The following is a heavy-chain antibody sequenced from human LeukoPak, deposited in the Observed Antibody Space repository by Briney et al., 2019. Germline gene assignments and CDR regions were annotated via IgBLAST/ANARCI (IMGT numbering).Heavy chain of an antibody. Sequence: SETLSLTCTVSGGSISNYYWGWIRQAPGKGLEWIGEINPSGSTHYNPSLKSRVTISIDTSKNQFSLRLTSVTAADTAVYYCARAYHNWYFDLWGRGTLVTVSS. CDR2: INPSGST. D-gene: IGHD2-2*01. CDR3: ARAYHNWYFDL. J-gene: IGHJ2*01. V-gene: IGHV4-34*01. CDR1: GGSISNYY.